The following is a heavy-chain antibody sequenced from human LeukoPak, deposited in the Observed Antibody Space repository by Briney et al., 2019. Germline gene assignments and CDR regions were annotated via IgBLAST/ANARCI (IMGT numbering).Heavy chain of an antibody. V-gene: IGHV4-59*08. D-gene: IGHD6-19*01. CDR3: ARHGSIAVAPDY. CDR1: GGSISSYY. CDR2: IYYSGST. Sequence: SETLSLTCTVSGGSISSYYWSWIRQPSGKGLEWIGYIYYSGSTKYNPSLKSRVTLSVDTSKNQFSLKLSSVTAADTAMYYCARHGSIAVAPDYWGQGTLVTVSS. J-gene: IGHJ4*02.